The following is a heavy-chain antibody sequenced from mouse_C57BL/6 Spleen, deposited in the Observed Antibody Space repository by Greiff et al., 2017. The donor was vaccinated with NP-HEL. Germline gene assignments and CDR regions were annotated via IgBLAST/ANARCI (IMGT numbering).Heavy chain of an antibody. V-gene: IGHV1-80*01. CDR2: IYPGDGDT. CDR3: AREEGVDFYAMDY. J-gene: IGHJ4*01. CDR1: GYAFSSYW. Sequence: QVQLKQSGAELVKPGASVKISCKASGYAFSSYWMNWVKQRPGKGLEWIGQIYPGDGDTNYNGKFKGKATLTADKSSSTAYMQLSSLTSEDSAVYFCAREEGVDFYAMDYWGQGTSVTVSS. D-gene: IGHD2-4*01.